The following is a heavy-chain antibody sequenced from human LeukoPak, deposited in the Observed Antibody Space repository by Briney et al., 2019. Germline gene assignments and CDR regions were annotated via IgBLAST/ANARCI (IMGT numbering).Heavy chain of an antibody. CDR1: GFAFSSFA. Sequence: GGSLRLSCAASGFAFSSFAMGWVRQPPGKGLEWLSTINGGGNTTFYADSVKGRFTISRDNSKNTLYLHMDGLRPDDTAIYYCTKELHVAVAVADYYYFYMDVWGRGTAVSVSS. CDR3: TKELHVAVAVADYYYFYMDV. D-gene: IGHD6-19*01. J-gene: IGHJ6*03. CDR2: INGGGNTT. V-gene: IGHV3-23*01.